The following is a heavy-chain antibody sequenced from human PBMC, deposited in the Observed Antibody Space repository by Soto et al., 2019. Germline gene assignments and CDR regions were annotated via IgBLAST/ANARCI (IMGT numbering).Heavy chain of an antibody. Sequence: PGESLKVCWRGSGDSCTSYCSGWVRQMPGKGLEWMGIIYPGDSDTRYSPSFQGQVTISADKSISTAYLQWSSLKASDTAMYYCARHGKNLHFTRGPDYWGQGTLVTVSS. D-gene: IGHD3-3*02. CDR2: IYPGDSDT. CDR1: GDSCTSYC. V-gene: IGHV5-51*01. J-gene: IGHJ4*02. CDR3: ARHGKNLHFTRGPDY.